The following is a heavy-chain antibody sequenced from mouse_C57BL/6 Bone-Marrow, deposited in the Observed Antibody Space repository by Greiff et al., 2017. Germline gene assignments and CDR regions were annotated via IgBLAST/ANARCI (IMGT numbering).Heavy chain of an antibody. CDR1: GYTFTSYW. D-gene: IGHD2-2*01. J-gene: IGHJ3*01. Sequence: VQLQQPGAELVKPGASVKLSCKASGYTFTSYWMHWVKQRPGQGLEWIGMIHPNSGSTNYNEKFKSKATLTVDKSSSTAYMQLSSLTSEDSAVYYCAMIYYGNDSFAYWGQGTLVTVSA. CDR3: AMIYYGNDSFAY. CDR2: IHPNSGST. V-gene: IGHV1-64*01.